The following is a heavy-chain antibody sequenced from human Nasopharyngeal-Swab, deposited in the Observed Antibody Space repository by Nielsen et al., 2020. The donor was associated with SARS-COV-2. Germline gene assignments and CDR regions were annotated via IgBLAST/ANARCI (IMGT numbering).Heavy chain of an antibody. CDR2: IYYTGST. Sequence: WFGQHPGKGLEWIGYIYYTGSTYCNPSLKSRVTISVDTSKNQFSLKLTSVTAADTAVYYCARYPSSSWSSYGMDVWGQGTTVTVSS. CDR3: ARYPSSSWSSYGMDV. D-gene: IGHD6-13*01. J-gene: IGHJ6*02. V-gene: IGHV4-31*02.